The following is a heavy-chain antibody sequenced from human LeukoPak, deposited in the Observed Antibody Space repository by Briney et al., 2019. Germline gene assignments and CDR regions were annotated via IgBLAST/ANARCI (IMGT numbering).Heavy chain of an antibody. Sequence: PGGSLRLSCAASGFTFSSYGMHWVRQAPGKGLEWVAFIRYDGSNKYYADSVKGRFTISRDNSENTLYLQMNSLRAEDTAVYYCAKDRLAAAGRTPLDYWGQGTLVTVSS. CDR2: IRYDGSNK. CDR3: AKDRLAAAGRTPLDY. J-gene: IGHJ4*02. CDR1: GFTFSSYG. V-gene: IGHV3-30*02. D-gene: IGHD6-13*01.